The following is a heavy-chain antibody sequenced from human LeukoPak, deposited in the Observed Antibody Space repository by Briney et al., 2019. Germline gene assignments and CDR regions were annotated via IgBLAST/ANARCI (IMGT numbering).Heavy chain of an antibody. Sequence: SETLSLTCTVSGGSISSSNYHWGWIRQPPGKGLEWLGSIYYSGSTYYNPSLKSRVTISVDTSKNQFSLKLSSVTAADTAVYYCARHGEYGDYRGPFDYWGQGTLVTVSS. D-gene: IGHD4-17*01. CDR2: IYYSGST. J-gene: IGHJ4*02. V-gene: IGHV4-39*01. CDR3: ARHGEYGDYRGPFDY. CDR1: GGSISSSNYH.